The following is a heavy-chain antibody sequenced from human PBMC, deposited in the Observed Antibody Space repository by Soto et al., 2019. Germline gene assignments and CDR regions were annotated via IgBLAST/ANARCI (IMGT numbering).Heavy chain of an antibody. CDR3: ARGYGDGGAGGYYFDY. J-gene: IGHJ4*02. Sequence: PSETLSLTCTVSGGSISSYYWSWIRQPPGKGLEWIGYIYYSGSTNYNPSLKSRVTISVDTSKNQFSLKLSSVTAADTAVYYCARGYGDGGAGGYYFDYWGQGTLVTVSS. CDR2: IYYSGST. D-gene: IGHD4-17*01. CDR1: GGSISSYY. V-gene: IGHV4-59*01.